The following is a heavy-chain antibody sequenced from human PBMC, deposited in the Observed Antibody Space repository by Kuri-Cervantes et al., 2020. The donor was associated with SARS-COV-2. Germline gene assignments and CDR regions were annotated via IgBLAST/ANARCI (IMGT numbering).Heavy chain of an antibody. CDR3: AREFHHDFWSGYYGGGLTHPRSQATTSNDAFDI. D-gene: IGHD3-3*01. Sequence: ASVKVSCKASGYTFTGYYIHWVRQAPGQGLEWMGIINPSGGSTSYAQKVQGRVTMTRDTSTSTAYMELSSLRSEGTAVYYCAREFHHDFWSGYYGGGLTHPRSQATTSNDAFDIWGQGTMVTVSS. CDR1: GYTFTGYY. J-gene: IGHJ3*02. V-gene: IGHV1-46*01. CDR2: INPSGGST.